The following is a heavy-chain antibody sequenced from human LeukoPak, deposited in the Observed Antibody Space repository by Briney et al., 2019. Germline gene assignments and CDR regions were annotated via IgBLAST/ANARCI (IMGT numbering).Heavy chain of an antibody. CDR3: ARGKNCTNGVCYRYYYYYMDV. CDR1: GGSISSSSYY. CDR2: INHSGST. Sequence: SETLSLTCTVSGGSISSSSYYWGWIRQPPGKGLEWIGEINHSGSTNYNPSLKSRVTISVDTSKNQFSLKLSSVTAADTAVYYCARGKNCTNGVCYRYYYYYMDVWGKGTTVTVSS. V-gene: IGHV4-39*07. D-gene: IGHD2-8*01. J-gene: IGHJ6*03.